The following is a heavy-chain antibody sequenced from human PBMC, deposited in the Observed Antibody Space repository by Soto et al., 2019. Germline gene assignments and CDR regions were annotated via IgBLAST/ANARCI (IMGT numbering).Heavy chain of an antibody. V-gene: IGHV3-21*06. CDR1: GFTFRNYN. D-gene: IGHD2-21*01. Sequence: EVQLVESGGGLVKAGGSLRLFCTASGFTFRNYNMNWVRQAPGKGLEWVSSISTGGAYMFYADSVKGRFTISRDNAQNSLFLHIDSTRAEDTAVYYCARDIASPGGDYFDSWGQGTLVTVSS. J-gene: IGHJ4*02. CDR3: ARDIASPGGDYFDS. CDR2: ISTGGAYM.